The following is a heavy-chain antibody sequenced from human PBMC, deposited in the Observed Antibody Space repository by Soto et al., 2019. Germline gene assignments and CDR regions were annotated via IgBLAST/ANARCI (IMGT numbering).Heavy chain of an antibody. D-gene: IGHD1-26*01. CDR1: GFTFRTYS. J-gene: IGHJ6*02. Sequence: PVGSLRLSCAASGFTFRTYSMNWVRQAPGKGLEWVSSISSSSTYIYYADSVKGRFTISRDNAKNSLYLQMNSLRAEDTAVYYCARDQVGPLYYYYYGMDVWGQGTTVTVSS. CDR2: ISSSSTYI. V-gene: IGHV3-21*01. CDR3: ARDQVGPLYYYYYGMDV.